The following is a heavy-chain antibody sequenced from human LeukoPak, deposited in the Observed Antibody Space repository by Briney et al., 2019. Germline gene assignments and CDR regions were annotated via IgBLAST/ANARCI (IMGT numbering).Heavy chain of an antibody. D-gene: IGHD3-16*01. Sequence: GESLKISCKASGYTFTSYGISWVRQAPGQGLEWMGWISAYNGNTNYAQKLQGRVTMTTDTSTSTAYMELRSLRSDDTAVYYCARELGVIDAFDIWGQGTMVTVSS. V-gene: IGHV1-18*01. CDR3: ARELGVIDAFDI. CDR1: GYTFTSYG. CDR2: ISAYNGNT. J-gene: IGHJ3*02.